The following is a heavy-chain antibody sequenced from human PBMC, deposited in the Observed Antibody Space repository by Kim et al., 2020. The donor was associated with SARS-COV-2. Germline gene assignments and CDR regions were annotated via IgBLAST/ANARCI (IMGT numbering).Heavy chain of an antibody. CDR2: ISSSGSTI. CDR3: ARETYYYDSSYFDY. Sequence: GGSLRLSCAASGFTFSDYYMSWIRQAPGKGLEWVSYISSSGSTIYYADSVKGRFTISRDNAKNSLYLQMNSLRAEDTAVYYCARETYYYDSSYFDYWGQGTLVTVSS. J-gene: IGHJ4*02. CDR1: GFTFSDYY. D-gene: IGHD3-22*01. V-gene: IGHV3-11*01.